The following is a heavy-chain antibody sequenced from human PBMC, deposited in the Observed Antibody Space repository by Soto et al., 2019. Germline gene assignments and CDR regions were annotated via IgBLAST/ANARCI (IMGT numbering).Heavy chain of an antibody. CDR3: ARIGWGGDS. V-gene: IGHV4-61*01. CDR1: GGSVRTGSYH. CDR2: IPNNGSP. J-gene: IGHJ4*02. Sequence: QVQLQESGPGRVKPSETLSLTCSVSGGSVRTGSYHWSWIRQPPGKGLEWIGCIPNNGSPDYNPSLKSRVLVSIDRSKNQFSLKVNSVTAADTAVYFCARIGWGGDSWGQGTLVTVSS. D-gene: IGHD7-27*01.